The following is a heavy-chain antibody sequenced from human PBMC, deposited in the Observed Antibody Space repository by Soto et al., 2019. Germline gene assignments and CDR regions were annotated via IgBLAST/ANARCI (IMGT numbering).Heavy chain of an antibody. CDR3: AKEYLCFFRSYFDY. Sequence: EVQLLESGGGLVQPGGSLRLSCAASGFTFSSYAMSWVRQDPGKGLEWVSAISGSGGSTYYADSVKGRFTISRDNAKNTLYLQMNSLRAADMAVYYCAKEYLCFFRSYFDYCGQGTLVTVSS. CDR2: ISGSGGST. D-gene: IGHD2-2*02. J-gene: IGHJ4*02. CDR1: GFTFSSYA. V-gene: IGHV3-23*01.